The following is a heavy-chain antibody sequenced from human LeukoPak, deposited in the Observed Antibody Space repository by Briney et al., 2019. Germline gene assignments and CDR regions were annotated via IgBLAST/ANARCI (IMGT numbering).Heavy chain of an antibody. J-gene: IGHJ4*02. CDR1: GASISSYY. V-gene: IGHV4-59*01. CDR3: ARDRAYFDY. CDR2: VYYSGST. Sequence: SETLSLTCTVSGASISSYYWSWIRQPPGKGLEWIGYVYYSGSTNYNPSLKSRVTISVDTSKNQFSLKLSSVTAADTAVYYCARDRAYFDYWGQGTLVTVSS.